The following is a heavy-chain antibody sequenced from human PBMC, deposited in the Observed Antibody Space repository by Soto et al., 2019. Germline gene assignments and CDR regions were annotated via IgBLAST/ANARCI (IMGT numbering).Heavy chain of an antibody. CDR2: MNPNSGNT. V-gene: IGHV1-8*01. CDR3: AIEVVLVPATN. J-gene: IGHJ4*02. CDR1: GYTFTNYD. Sequence: QVQLVQSGAEVKKPGASVKVSCKASGYTFTNYDINWVRQAAGQGLEWMGWMNPNSGNTVYAQKFQGRVTMTRNTSISTAYMELSSLRSEDTAVYYCAIEVVLVPATNWGQGTLVTVSS. D-gene: IGHD2-2*01.